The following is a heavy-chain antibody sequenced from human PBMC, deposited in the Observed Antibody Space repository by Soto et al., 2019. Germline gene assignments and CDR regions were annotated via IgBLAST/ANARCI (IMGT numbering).Heavy chain of an antibody. CDR3: ARKVLGSTSRPDWWYFDL. CDR1: GFTFINYA. V-gene: IGHV3-23*01. CDR2: LSGGGDRT. D-gene: IGHD2-2*01. Sequence: EVQLLESGGGLVQPGGSLRLSCVGSGFTFINYAMNWVRQTPGKGLEWVSTLSGGGDRTFDADTVKGRCTISRDNSKNTVNLQMNSLRADDTAVYYCARKVLGSTSRPDWWYFDLWGRGTLVTVSS. J-gene: IGHJ2*01.